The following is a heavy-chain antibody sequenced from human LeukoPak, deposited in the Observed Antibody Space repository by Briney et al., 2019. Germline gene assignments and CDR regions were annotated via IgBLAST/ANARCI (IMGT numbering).Heavy chain of an antibody. CDR3: SAGEGYYDSSDYYSAWAFNV. CDR1: GFTFSSYA. Sequence: PGGSLRLSCVASGFTFSSYAMSWVRQAPGKGLEWVSSISGSGDSTYYADSVKGRFTISRDNAKNSLYLQMNSLRAEDTAVYYCSAGEGYYDSSDYYSAWAFNVWGQGTMVTVSS. J-gene: IGHJ3*01. V-gene: IGHV3-23*01. D-gene: IGHD3-22*01. CDR2: ISGSGDST.